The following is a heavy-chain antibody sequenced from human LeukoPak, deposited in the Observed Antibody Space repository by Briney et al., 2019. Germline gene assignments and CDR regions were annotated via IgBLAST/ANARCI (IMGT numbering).Heavy chain of an antibody. J-gene: IGHJ3*02. CDR3: AKDIQSLARNYYDSSGYAFDI. V-gene: IGHV3-43*02. Sequence: GGSLRLSCAASGFTFDDYAMHWVRQAPGTGLEWVSLISGDGGSTYYADSVKGRFTISRDISKNSLYLQMNSLRTEDTALYYCAKDIQSLARNYYDSSGYAFDIWGQGTMVTVSS. D-gene: IGHD3-22*01. CDR1: GFTFDDYA. CDR2: ISGDGGST.